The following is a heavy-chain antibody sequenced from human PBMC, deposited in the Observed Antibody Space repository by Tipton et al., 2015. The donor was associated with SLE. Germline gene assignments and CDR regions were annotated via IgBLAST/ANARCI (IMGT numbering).Heavy chain of an antibody. Sequence: LRLSCTVSGGSIGMSSYYWNWIRQHPGKGLEWIGHISYSGSTFYNPSLKSRIIISVDTSNKHFSLKLTSVTAADTAVYYCARGIGYYYFDYWGHGSLVTVSS. CDR2: ISYSGST. J-gene: IGHJ4*01. CDR1: GGSIGMSSYY. CDR3: ARGIGYYYFDY. D-gene: IGHD3-3*01. V-gene: IGHV4-31*03.